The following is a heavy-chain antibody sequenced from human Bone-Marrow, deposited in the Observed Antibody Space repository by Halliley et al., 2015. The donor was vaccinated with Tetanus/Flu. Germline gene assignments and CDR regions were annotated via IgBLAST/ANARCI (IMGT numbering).Heavy chain of an antibody. CDR3: ASTAWGSSGRYDHYSGMDV. J-gene: IGHJ6*02. V-gene: IGHV6-1*01. Sequence: SKGYNDYAESLKSRIPIIPDTSKNQFSLQLSSVTPADTAVYYCASTAWGSSGRYDHYSGMDVWGQGTTVTVSS. CDR2: SKGYN. D-gene: IGHD6-19*01.